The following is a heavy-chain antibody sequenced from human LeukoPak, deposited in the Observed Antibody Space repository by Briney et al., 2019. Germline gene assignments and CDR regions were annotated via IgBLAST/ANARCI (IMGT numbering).Heavy chain of an antibody. Sequence: SETLSLTCAVSGGSISSSNWWSWVRQPPGKGLEWIGIIYFSGTTYYSPSLKSRVTISVDTSKNQFSLKLNSVTAADTAVYYCARLVDYYDSRGYFDYWGQGALVTVSS. J-gene: IGHJ4*02. D-gene: IGHD3-22*01. V-gene: IGHV4-4*02. CDR2: IYFSGTT. CDR3: ARLVDYYDSRGYFDY. CDR1: GGSISSSNW.